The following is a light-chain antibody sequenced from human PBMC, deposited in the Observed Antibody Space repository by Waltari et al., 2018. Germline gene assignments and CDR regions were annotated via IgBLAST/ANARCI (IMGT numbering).Light chain of an antibody. CDR2: DAS. CDR3: QQYNYWPPAYS. CDR1: RYVGTS. V-gene: IGKV3-15*01. J-gene: IGKJ2*01. Sequence: EIVMTQSPATLSMSPGERATLSCRASRYVGTSLAWYQQKPGQAPRPLIYDASARATGIPARFSGSGSGTEFTLTISSLQSEDFVVYYCQQYNYWPPAYSFGQGTKLEIK.